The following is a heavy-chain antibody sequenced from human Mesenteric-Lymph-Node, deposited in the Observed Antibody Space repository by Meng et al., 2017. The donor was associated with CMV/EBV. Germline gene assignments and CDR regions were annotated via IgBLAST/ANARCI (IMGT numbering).Heavy chain of an antibody. CDR3: ARTNNWGFDY. J-gene: IGHJ4*02. CDR1: GYMFSSYA. V-gene: IGHV1-3*04. Sequence: QVQLVQSGAEVKKPGSSVKVSCKASGYMFSSYAMHWVRQAPEQRLEWMGWINIVEDKTKTSQNFQGRVTLTMDTSANTAYMELSSLRSDDTAVYYCARTNNWGFDYWGQGTLVTVSS. D-gene: IGHD3-16*01. CDR2: INIVEDKT.